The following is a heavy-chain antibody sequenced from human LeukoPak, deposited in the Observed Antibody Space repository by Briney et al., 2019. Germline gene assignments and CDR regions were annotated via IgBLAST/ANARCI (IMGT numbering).Heavy chain of an antibody. CDR2: INWNGDST. D-gene: IGHD3-3*01. J-gene: IGHJ6*03. V-gene: IGHV3-20*04. CDR1: GFTFDDYG. CDR3: ARGGIFGVVIHSYYYYYYMDV. Sequence: GGSLRLSCAASGFTFDDYGMSWVRHAPGKGLEWVSGINWNGDSTGYADSVKGRFTISRDNAKNSLYLLMNSLRAEDTAFYYCARGGIFGVVIHSYYYYYYMDVWGKGTTVTVSS.